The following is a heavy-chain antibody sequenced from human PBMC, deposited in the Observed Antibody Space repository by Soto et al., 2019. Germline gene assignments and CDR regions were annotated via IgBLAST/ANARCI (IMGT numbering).Heavy chain of an antibody. CDR3: ARDSFNYYGSGSYSPLNYYYYYGMDV. CDR2: ISAYNGNT. Sequence: GASVKVSCKASGYTFTSYGISWVRQAPGQGLEWMGWISAYNGNTNYAQKLQGRVTMTTDTSTSTAYMELRSLRSDDTAVYYCARDSFNYYGSGSYSPLNYYYYYGMDVWGQGTTVTVSS. V-gene: IGHV1-18*01. J-gene: IGHJ6*02. CDR1: GYTFTSYG. D-gene: IGHD3-10*01.